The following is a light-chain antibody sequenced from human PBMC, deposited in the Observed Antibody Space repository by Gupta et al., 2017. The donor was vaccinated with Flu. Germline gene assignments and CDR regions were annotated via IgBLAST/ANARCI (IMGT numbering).Light chain of an antibody. V-gene: IGLV1-40*01. CDR2: VAS. CDR1: RSNIGAGFD. J-gene: IGLJ3*02. CDR3: QSYDNSLTAWV. Sequence: QSVLAQPPSVSWAPGQTVTISCNGTRSNIGAGFDPHWYQHLPGAAPKLLMFVASNRPSGVPDRFSGSKSGTSGSLAITGLQAEDEGDYYCQSYDNSLTAWVFGGGTKLTVL.